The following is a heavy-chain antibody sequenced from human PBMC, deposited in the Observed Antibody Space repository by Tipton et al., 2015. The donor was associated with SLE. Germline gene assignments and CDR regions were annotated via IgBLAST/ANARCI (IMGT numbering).Heavy chain of an antibody. CDR1: GASITSSDW. Sequence: TLSLTCAVSGASITSSDWWSWVRQPPGKGLEWIGIFYYSGSTYSNPSLRSRVTMSVDTSKNQFSLQMSSVTAADTAVYYCARGYCIGDVCYGRGFFDYWGRGTQVTVSS. J-gene: IGHJ4*02. CDR3: ARGYCIGDVCYGRGFFDY. CDR2: FYYSGST. D-gene: IGHD2-8*02. V-gene: IGHV4-4*02.